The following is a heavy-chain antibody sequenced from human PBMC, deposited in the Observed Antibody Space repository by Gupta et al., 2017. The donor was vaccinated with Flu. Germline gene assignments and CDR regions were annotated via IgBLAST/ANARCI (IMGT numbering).Heavy chain of an antibody. V-gene: IGHV3-66*02. CDR3: ARDQSSSGWRSSDAFDI. CDR1: GLTVSRNH. J-gene: IGHJ3*02. Sequence: EVPLVESGGGLVEPGGSLRLSCAASGLTVSRNHLSWVRQAPGKGLEWVSVIYSGCSTYYADSVKGRFTISRDKSKNTLYLQMNSLRAEDTAVYYCARDQSSSGWRSSDAFDIWGQGTMVTVSS. D-gene: IGHD6-19*01. CDR2: IYSGCST.